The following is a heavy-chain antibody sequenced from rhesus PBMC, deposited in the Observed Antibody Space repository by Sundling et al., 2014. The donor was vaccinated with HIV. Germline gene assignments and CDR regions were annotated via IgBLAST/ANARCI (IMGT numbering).Heavy chain of an antibody. CDR3: ARRGQRLFFAVDY. CDR2: IHGSGTST. CDR1: GGSISSSF. J-gene: IGHJ4*01. D-gene: IGHD6-31*01. V-gene: IGHV4-169*01. Sequence: QLQLQESGPGLVKPSETLSVTCAVSGGSISSSFWSWIRRAPGKGLEWIGYIHGSGTSTDYNPSLKSRVTISTDTSKNHFSLKLSSVTAADTAVYYCARRGQRLFFAVDYWGQGVLVTVSS.